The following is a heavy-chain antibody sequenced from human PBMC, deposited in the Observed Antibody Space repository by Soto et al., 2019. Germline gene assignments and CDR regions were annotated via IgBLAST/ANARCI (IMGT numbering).Heavy chain of an antibody. Sequence: QVQLVQSGAEVKKPGASVKVSCKASNYTFTNYGISWVRQAPGQGLEWMGWISAYNGNTNYAQKLQGRVTMTTDTSPSTAYMELRSLRSDDTAVYYCAREGLDSYDSSGYYYGPFFDYWGQGTLVTVSS. J-gene: IGHJ4*02. CDR1: NYTFTNYG. CDR2: ISAYNGNT. V-gene: IGHV1-18*01. D-gene: IGHD3-22*01. CDR3: AREGLDSYDSSGYYYGPFFDY.